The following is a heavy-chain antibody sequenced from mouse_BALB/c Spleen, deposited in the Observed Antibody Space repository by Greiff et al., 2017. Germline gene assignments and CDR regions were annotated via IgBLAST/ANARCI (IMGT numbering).Heavy chain of an antibody. CDR2: INPSTGYT. CDR3: ARSGNYGNYGY. Sequence: VQLQQSGAELVRPGSSVKISCKASGYTFTSYWMHWVKQRPGQGLEWIGYINPSTGYTEYNQKFKDKATLTADKSSSTAYMQLSSLTSEDSAVYYCARSGNYGNYGYWGQGTTLTVSS. D-gene: IGHD2-1*01. J-gene: IGHJ2*01. V-gene: IGHV1-4*01. CDR1: GYTFTSYW.